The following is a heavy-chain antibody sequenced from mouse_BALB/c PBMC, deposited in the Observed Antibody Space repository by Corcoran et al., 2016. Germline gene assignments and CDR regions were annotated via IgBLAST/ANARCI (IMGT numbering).Heavy chain of an antibody. CDR1: GYTFTNYG. V-gene: IGHV9-3-1*01. CDR3: ARAYGRYFDV. J-gene: IGHJ1*01. CDR2: INTYTGEP. D-gene: IGHD1-2*01. Sequence: QIQLVQSGPELKKPGETVKISCKASGYTFTNYGMNWVKQAPGKGLKWMGWINTYTGEPTYADDFKGRFAFSLETSASTAYLQINNLKNEDTATYCGARAYGRYFDVWGAGTTVTVSS.